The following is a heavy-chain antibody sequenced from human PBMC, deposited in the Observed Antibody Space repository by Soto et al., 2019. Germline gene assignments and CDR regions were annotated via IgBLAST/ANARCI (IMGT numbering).Heavy chain of an antibody. CDR1: GFTFSTYG. V-gene: IGHV3-30*18. CDR2: ISYDGSNK. J-gene: IGHJ3*02. D-gene: IGHD3-22*01. CDR3: AKSYDSSGNDAFDI. Sequence: QVYLVESGGGVVQPGRSLRLSCAASGFTFSTYGMHWVRQAPGKGLEWVAVISYDGSNKYCADSVKGRFTISRDNPKNTLFLQMNSLRAEDTAVYYCAKSYDSSGNDAFDIWGQGTMLTVSS.